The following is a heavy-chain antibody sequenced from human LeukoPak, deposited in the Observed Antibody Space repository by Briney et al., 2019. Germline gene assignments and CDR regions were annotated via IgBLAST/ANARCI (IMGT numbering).Heavy chain of an antibody. Sequence: SETLSLTCTVSGGSISSCYWSWIRQPPGKGLEWTGYIYYSGSTNYNPSLKSRVTISVDTSKNQFSLKLSSVTAADTAVYYCARGLDYYDSSGYYDYWGQGTLVTVSS. V-gene: IGHV4-59*01. CDR2: IYYSGST. CDR1: GGSISSCY. D-gene: IGHD3-22*01. J-gene: IGHJ4*02. CDR3: ARGLDYYDSSGYYDY.